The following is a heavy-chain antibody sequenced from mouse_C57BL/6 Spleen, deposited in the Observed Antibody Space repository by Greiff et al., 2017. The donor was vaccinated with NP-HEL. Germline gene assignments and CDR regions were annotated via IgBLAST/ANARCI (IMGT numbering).Heavy chain of an antibody. V-gene: IGHV1-26*01. Sequence: EVQLQQSGPELVKPGASVKISCKASGYTFTDYYMNWVKQSHGKSLEWIGDINPNNGGTSYNQKFKGKATLTVDKSSSTAYMELRSLTSEDSAVYYCARSDYGSSSPWGQGTLVTVSA. CDR2: INPNNGGT. D-gene: IGHD1-1*01. CDR3: ARSDYGSSSP. CDR1: GYTFTDYY. J-gene: IGHJ3*01.